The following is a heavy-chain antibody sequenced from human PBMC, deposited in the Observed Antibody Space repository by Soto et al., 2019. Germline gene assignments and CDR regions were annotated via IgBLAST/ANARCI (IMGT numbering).Heavy chain of an antibody. J-gene: IGHJ6*02. Sequence: SETLSLTCTVSGGSISSSSYYWGWIRQPPGKGLEWIGSIYYSGSTYYNPSLKSRVTISVDTSKNQFSLKLSSVTAADTAVYYCARYAVAGRIYYYYGMDVWGQGTTVTVSS. CDR1: GGSISSSSYY. V-gene: IGHV4-39*01. CDR2: IYYSGST. D-gene: IGHD6-19*01. CDR3: ARYAVAGRIYYYYGMDV.